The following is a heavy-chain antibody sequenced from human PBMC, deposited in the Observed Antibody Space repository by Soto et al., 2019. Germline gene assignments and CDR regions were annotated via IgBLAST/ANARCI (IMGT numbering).Heavy chain of an antibody. J-gene: IGHJ5*02. CDR2: IYYSGST. Sequence: QVQLQESGPGLVKPSQTLSLTCTVSGGSISSGGYYWSWIRQHPGKGLEWIGYIYYSGSTYYNPSLKSRVXXSXGXXKNQFSLKLSSVTAADTAVYYCARVTAGVPAWFDPWGQGTLVTVSS. D-gene: IGHD6-13*01. V-gene: IGHV4-31*03. CDR1: GGSISSGGYY. CDR3: ARVTAGVPAWFDP.